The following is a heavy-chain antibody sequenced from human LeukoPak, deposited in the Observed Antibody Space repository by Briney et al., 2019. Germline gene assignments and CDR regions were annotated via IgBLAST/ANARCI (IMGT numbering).Heavy chain of an antibody. CDR2: ISYDGSNK. CDR3: AKTQDCSGGSCLPSILDY. CDR1: GLTFSSYG. Sequence: GGSLRLSCAASGLTFSSYGMHWVRQAPGKGLEWVAVISYDGSNKYYADSVKGRFTISRDNSKNTLYLQMNSLRAEDTAVYYCAKTQDCSGGSCLPSILDYWGQGTLVTVSS. V-gene: IGHV3-30*18. D-gene: IGHD2-15*01. J-gene: IGHJ4*02.